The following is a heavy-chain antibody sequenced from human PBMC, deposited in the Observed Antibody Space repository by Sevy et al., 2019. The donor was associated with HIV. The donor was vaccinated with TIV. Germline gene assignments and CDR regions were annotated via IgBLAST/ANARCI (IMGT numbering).Heavy chain of an antibody. D-gene: IGHD3-22*01. Sequence: GGSLRLSCAASGFTFSSYWMHWVRQDPGKGLVWVSRINSDGISTTYADSVKGRHTISRDNAKNTLYLQMNSLRAEDTAVYYCARAQGYYYDSSGYSAPFYWGQGTLVTVSS. CDR2: INSDGIST. J-gene: IGHJ4*02. V-gene: IGHV3-74*01. CDR3: ARAQGYYYDSSGYSAPFY. CDR1: GFTFSSYW.